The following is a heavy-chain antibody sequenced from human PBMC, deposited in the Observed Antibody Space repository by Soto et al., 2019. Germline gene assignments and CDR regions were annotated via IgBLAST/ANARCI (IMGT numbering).Heavy chain of an antibody. V-gene: IGHV1-2*04. J-gene: IGHJ4*02. D-gene: IGHD5-18*01. CDR1: GYTFTGYY. CDR2: INPNSGGT. CDR3: ARAYVDTAMAPTPLLGPYFDY. Sequence: QVQLVQSGAEVKKPGASVKVSCKASGYTFTGYYMHWVRQAPGQGLEWMGWINPNSGGTNYAQKFQGWVTMTRDTAISTAYMELSRLRSDDTAVYYCARAYVDTAMAPTPLLGPYFDYWGQGTLVTVSS.